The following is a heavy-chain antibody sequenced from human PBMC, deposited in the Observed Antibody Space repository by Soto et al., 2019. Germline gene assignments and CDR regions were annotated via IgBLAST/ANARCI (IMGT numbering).Heavy chain of an antibody. CDR1: GGTFSSYT. J-gene: IGHJ5*02. V-gene: IGHV1-69*08. D-gene: IGHD6-19*01. CDR3: ARDLSSGWYWFDP. Sequence: QVQLVQSGAEVKKPGSSVKVSCTASGGTFSSYTISWVRQAPGQGLEWMGRIIPILGIANYAQKFQGRVTITVDKSTSTAYMELSSLRSEDTAVYYCARDLSSGWYWFDPWGQGTLVTVSS. CDR2: IIPILGIA.